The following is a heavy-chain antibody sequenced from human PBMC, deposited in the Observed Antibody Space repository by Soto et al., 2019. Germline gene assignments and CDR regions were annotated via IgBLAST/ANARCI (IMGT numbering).Heavy chain of an antibody. Sequence: PGGSLILSCAASGFTFSNYWIHWVRQAPGKGLVWVSRIKGDEITTNYADSVKGRFTISRDNAKNTVFLQMHSLRAEDTALYYCARGLYGAYGQDFWGQGILVTVSS. V-gene: IGHV3-74*01. CDR1: GFTFSNYW. J-gene: IGHJ4*02. D-gene: IGHD4-17*01. CDR3: ARGLYGAYGQDF. CDR2: IKGDEITT.